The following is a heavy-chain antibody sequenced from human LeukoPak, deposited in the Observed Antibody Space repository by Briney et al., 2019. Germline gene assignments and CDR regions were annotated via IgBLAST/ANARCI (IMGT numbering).Heavy chain of an antibody. CDR3: AKDSRVLLWFGELYFDY. Sequence: GGSLRLSCAASGFTFSSYSMNWVRQAPGKGLEWVSAISGSGGSTYYADSVKGRFTISRDNSKNTLYLQMNSLRAEDTAVYYCAKDSRVLLWFGELYFDYWGQGTLVTVSS. D-gene: IGHD3-10*01. J-gene: IGHJ4*02. CDR1: GFTFSSYS. V-gene: IGHV3-23*01. CDR2: ISGSGGST.